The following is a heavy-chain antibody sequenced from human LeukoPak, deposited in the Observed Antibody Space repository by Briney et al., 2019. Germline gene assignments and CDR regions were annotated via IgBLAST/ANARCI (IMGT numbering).Heavy chain of an antibody. V-gene: IGHV1-69*05. CDR2: IIPIFGTA. CDR3: AREGPHCSSTSCYGGAFDI. Sequence: ASVKVSRKASGGTFSSYAISWVRQAPGQGLEWMGGIIPIFGTANYAQKFQGRVTITTDESTSTAYMELSSLRSEDTAVYYCAREGPHCSSTSCYGGAFDIWGQGTMVTVSS. J-gene: IGHJ3*02. CDR1: GGTFSSYA. D-gene: IGHD2-2*01.